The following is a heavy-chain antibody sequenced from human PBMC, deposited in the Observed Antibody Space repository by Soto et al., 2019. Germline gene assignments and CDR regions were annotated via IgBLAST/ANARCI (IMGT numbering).Heavy chain of an antibody. V-gene: IGHV1-18*01. CDR1: GYTFTSYG. Sequence: ASVKVSCKASGYTFTSYGISWVRQAPGQGLEWMGWISAYNGNTNYAQKLQGRVTMTTDTSTSTAYMELRSLRSDDTAVYYCARTDCSSTSCYYYYYYMDVWGKGTTVTVSS. CDR3: ARTDCSSTSCYYYYYYMDV. CDR2: ISAYNGNT. D-gene: IGHD2-2*01. J-gene: IGHJ6*03.